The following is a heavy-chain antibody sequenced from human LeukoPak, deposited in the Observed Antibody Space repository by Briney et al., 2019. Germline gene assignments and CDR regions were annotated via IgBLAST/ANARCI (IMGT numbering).Heavy chain of an antibody. CDR1: GFTFNTHW. V-gene: IGHV3-7*01. J-gene: IGHJ4*02. CDR3: SGRSGFSSIY. Sequence: GGSLRLSCEASGFTFNTHWMNWVRQTPGKGLEWMANISPDGSDELYVDSAKGRFTISRDNAKNSVYLQVNNLRAEDTGVYYCSGRSGFSSIYWGQGILVTVSS. CDR2: ISPDGSDE. D-gene: IGHD2-2*01.